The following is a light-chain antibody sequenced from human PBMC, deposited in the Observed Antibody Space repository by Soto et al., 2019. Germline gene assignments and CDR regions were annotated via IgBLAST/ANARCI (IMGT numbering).Light chain of an antibody. J-gene: IGKJ5*01. Sequence: DIQMTQSPSSVSASVGDRVTITCRASQGISSWLDWYQQKPGKAPKLLIYTASSLQSGVPSRFSGSVSGTDFTLTITSLQPEDFATYYCQQAHSFPVTFGQGTRLEIK. CDR1: QGISSW. CDR3: QQAHSFPVT. CDR2: TAS. V-gene: IGKV1-12*01.